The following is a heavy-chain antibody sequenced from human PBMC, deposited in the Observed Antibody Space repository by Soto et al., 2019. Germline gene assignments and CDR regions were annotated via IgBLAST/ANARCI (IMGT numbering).Heavy chain of an antibody. CDR3: AKIPSRGMIFGDGS. V-gene: IGHV3-23*05. J-gene: IGHJ5*02. Sequence: GGSLRLSCAASGFIFRNHVLNWVRQAPGKGLEWVSAIDNSGDGSFYADSVKGRFIISRDNSKDTVFLHMNNLRPEDTAFYYCAKIPSRGMIFGDGSWGKGTLVTVSS. D-gene: IGHD3-3*01. CDR1: GFIFRNHV. CDR2: IDNSGDGS.